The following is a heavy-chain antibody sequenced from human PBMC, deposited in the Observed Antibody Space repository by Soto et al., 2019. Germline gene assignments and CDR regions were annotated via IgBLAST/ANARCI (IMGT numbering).Heavy chain of an antibody. V-gene: IGHV3-23*04. CDR1: GVPFGTFT. D-gene: IGHD1-26*01. CDR3: AKHCIGGCLQSPFDL. Sequence: EVQLVESGGGLVQPGWSLRLSCAVSGVPFGTFTMNLVRQAPGKGLEWVSGLSDNDGTTHYAYSVKGRFTISRDKSKKALYLQVNDLRADATDVYYCAKHCIGGCLQSPFDLWGQGTLDTVSS. CDR2: LSDNDGTT. J-gene: IGHJ4*02.